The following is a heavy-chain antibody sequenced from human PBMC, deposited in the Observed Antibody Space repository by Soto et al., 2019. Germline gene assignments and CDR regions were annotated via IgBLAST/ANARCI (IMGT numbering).Heavy chain of an antibody. D-gene: IGHD6-13*01. Sequence: SSETLSLTCTVSGGSISSYYWSWIRQPPGKGLEWIGYIYYSGSTNYNPPLKSRVTISVDTSKNQFSLKLSSVTAADTAVYYCARGNRYSSSWYGSYYGMDVWGQGTTVTVSS. CDR3: ARGNRYSSSWYGSYYGMDV. V-gene: IGHV4-59*01. CDR2: IYYSGST. CDR1: GGSISSYY. J-gene: IGHJ6*02.